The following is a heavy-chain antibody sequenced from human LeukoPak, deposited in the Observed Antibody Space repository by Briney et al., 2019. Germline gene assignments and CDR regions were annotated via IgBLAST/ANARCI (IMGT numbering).Heavy chain of an antibody. CDR2: IRSKAYGGTT. Sequence: GGSLRLSCTASGFTFGDYAMSRVRQAPGKGLEWVGFIRSKAYGGTTEYAASVKGRFTISRDDSKSIAYLQMNSLKTEDTAVYYCTRDPSKEYYDLWSGYSPNWFDPWGQGTLVTVSS. CDR3: TRDPSKEYYDLWSGYSPNWFDP. V-gene: IGHV3-49*04. D-gene: IGHD3-3*01. J-gene: IGHJ5*02. CDR1: GFTFGDYA.